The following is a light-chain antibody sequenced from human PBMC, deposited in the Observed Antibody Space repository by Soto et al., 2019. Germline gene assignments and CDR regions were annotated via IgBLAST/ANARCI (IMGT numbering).Light chain of an antibody. CDR2: DAS. J-gene: IGKJ2*01. Sequence: EIVLTQSPATLSLSPGERATLSCRASQSVSSYLAWYQQKPGQAPSLLIYDASNRATGIPGRFSGSGSGTDFTLTISSLEPEDFAVYYCQQRRSWPQTFGQGTKLEIK. V-gene: IGKV3-11*01. CDR3: QQRRSWPQT. CDR1: QSVSSY.